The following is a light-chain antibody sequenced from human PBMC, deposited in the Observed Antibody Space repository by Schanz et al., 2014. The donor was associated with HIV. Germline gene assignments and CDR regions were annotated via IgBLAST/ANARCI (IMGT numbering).Light chain of an antibody. J-gene: IGLJ3*02. V-gene: IGLV1-40*01. CDR3: SSYGGGDTLL. Sequence: QSVLTQPPSVSGAPGQRVTISCTGTRSNIGTGFDVHWYQLLPGTAPKVLIFANTHRPSGVPDRFSGSKSGTSASLAITGLQAEDEADYYCSSYGGGDTLLFGGGTKLTVL. CDR2: ANT. CDR1: RSNIGTGFD.